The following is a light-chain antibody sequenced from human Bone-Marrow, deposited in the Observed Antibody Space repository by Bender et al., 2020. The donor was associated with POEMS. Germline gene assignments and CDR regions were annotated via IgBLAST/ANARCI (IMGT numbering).Light chain of an antibody. J-gene: IGLJ3*02. CDR1: SSNIGTNP. Sequence: QSVLTQPPSASGTPGHRVTISCSGSSSNIGTNPVNWYQQLPGTAPKLLIYINNKRPSGVPDRFSGSKSGTSASLAISGLQSEDEADYYCAAWEDSLNGWVFGGGTKLTVL. CDR2: INN. V-gene: IGLV1-44*01. CDR3: AAWEDSLNGWV.